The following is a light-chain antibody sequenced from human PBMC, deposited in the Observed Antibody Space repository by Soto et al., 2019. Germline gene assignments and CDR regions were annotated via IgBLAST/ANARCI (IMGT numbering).Light chain of an antibody. CDR3: CSYAGSYTHYV. Sequence: QSVLTQPRSVSGSPGQSVTISCTGTSSDVGGYNYVSWYQQYPGKAPKVMIYAVTKRPSAVPDRISGSKSGNTASLTISGLQAEDEADYYCCSYAGSYTHYVFGTGTKLTVL. CDR1: SSDVGGYNY. CDR2: AVT. J-gene: IGLJ1*01. V-gene: IGLV2-11*01.